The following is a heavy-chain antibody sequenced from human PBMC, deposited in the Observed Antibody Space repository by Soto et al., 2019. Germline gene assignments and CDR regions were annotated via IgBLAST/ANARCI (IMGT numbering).Heavy chain of an antibody. CDR1: GFTFSSYW. CDR2: MKQDGSEK. CDR3: ARDGGYRYGTYYGMDV. Sequence: GGSLRLSCAASGFTFSSYWISWVRLAPGKGLEWVANMKQDGSEKYYVDSVKGRFTISRDNAKKSLYLQMISLRAEDTAVYYCARDGGYRYGTYYGMDVWGQGTTVTVSS. D-gene: IGHD5-18*01. J-gene: IGHJ6*02. V-gene: IGHV3-7*03.